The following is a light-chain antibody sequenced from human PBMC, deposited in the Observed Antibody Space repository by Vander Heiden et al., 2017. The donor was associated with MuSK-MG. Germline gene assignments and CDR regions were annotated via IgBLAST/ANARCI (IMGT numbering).Light chain of an antibody. CDR3: QQSDTTPIFT. V-gene: IGKV1-39*01. CDR2: AAS. Sequence: DIQMTQSPLSLSASVGDRVTLTCRASENINNYLNWYQQRPGKAPKLLIFAASRLESGVPSRFSGSGSGTDFTLTITSLQPEDFATYYCQQSDTTPIFTFGHGTKVDIK. CDR1: ENINNY. J-gene: IGKJ3*01.